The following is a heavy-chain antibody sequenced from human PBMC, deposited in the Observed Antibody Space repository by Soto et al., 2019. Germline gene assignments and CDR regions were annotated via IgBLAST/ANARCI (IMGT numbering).Heavy chain of an antibody. CDR1: GDSISSSHW. V-gene: IGHV4-4*02. J-gene: IGHJ4*02. Sequence: QVQLQESGPGLVEPSGTLSLTCAVSGDSISSSHWWSWARQPPGKGLEWIGEIFHSGATKYNPSLESRVTMSVDKSNNQLSLKLRSVTAADTAVYYCARQLERGDLPEGFEYWGQGTLATVSS. CDR3: ARQLERGDLPEGFEY. D-gene: IGHD1-1*01. CDR2: IFHSGAT.